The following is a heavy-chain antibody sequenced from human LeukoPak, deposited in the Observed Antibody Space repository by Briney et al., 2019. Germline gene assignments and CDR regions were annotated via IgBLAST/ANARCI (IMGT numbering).Heavy chain of an antibody. Sequence: ASVRVSCKAFGYTFTGYYIHWVRRAPGQGLQWMGWINPKSGSTKFQTQFQGRVSLTRDTSINTAYMDVTRLRFDDTAIYYCATAPRPSIKPAFINGQIFDYYYGMDVWGQGTTVIVAS. D-gene: IGHD2-2*01. J-gene: IGHJ6*02. CDR3: ATAPRPSIKPAFINGQIFDYYYGMDV. CDR1: GYTFTGYY. V-gene: IGHV1-2*02. CDR2: INPKSGST.